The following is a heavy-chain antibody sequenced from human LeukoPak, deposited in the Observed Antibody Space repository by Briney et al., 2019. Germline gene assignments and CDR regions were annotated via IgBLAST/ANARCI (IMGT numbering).Heavy chain of an antibody. D-gene: IGHD4-17*01. V-gene: IGHV4-34*01. Sequence: SETLSLTCAVYGGSFSGYCWSWIRQPPGKGLEWIREINHSGSTNYNPSLKSRVTISVDTSKNQFSLKLSSVTAADTAVYYCATSYYGDYVPFDYWGQGTLVTVSS. CDR2: INHSGST. J-gene: IGHJ4*02. CDR3: ATSYYGDYVPFDY. CDR1: GGSFSGYC.